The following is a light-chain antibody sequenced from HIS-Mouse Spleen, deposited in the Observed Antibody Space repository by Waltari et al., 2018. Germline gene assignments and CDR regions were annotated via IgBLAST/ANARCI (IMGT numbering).Light chain of an antibody. CDR1: SSDVGSYNL. Sequence: QSALTQPASVSGSPGQSITISCTGTSSDVGSYNLVSWYQQHPGKAPKLMIYEGSKRPSGVSNRFSGSKSGKTACLTISGLQAEDEADYYCCSYAGSSTFGVFGGGTKLTVL. CDR2: EGS. CDR3: CSYAGSSTFGV. J-gene: IGLJ3*02. V-gene: IGLV2-23*03.